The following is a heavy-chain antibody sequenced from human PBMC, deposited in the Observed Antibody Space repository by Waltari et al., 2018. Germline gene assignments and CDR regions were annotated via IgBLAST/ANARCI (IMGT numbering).Heavy chain of an antibody. J-gene: IGHJ5*02. V-gene: IGHV4-30-2*01. CDR3: ARGASYYYDSSGYYSWFDP. CDR2: IYHSGST. Sequence: QLQLQESGSGLVKPSQTLSLTCAVPGGSISSGGYSWSWIRQPPGKGLEWIGYIYHSGSTYYNPSLKSRVTISVDRSKNQFSLKLSSVTAADTAVYYCARGASYYYDSSGYYSWFDPWGQGTLVTVSS. CDR1: GGSISSGGYS. D-gene: IGHD3-22*01.